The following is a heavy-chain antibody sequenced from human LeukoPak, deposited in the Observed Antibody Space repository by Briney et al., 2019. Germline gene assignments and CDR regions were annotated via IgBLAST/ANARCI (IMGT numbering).Heavy chain of an antibody. V-gene: IGHV3-7*01. J-gene: IGHJ4*02. CDR3: ARDLVRGGSGSYAFDY. D-gene: IGHD3-10*01. CDR1: GFTFSSYW. Sequence: GGSLRLSCAASGFTFSSYWMSWVRQAPGKGLEWVANIKQDGSEKYYVDSVKGRFTISRDNAKNSLYLQMNSLRAEDTAVYYCARDLVRGGSGSYAFDYWGQGTLVTVSS. CDR2: IKQDGSEK.